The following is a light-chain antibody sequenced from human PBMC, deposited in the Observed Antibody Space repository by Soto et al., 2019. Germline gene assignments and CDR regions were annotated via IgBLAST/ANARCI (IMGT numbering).Light chain of an antibody. CDR2: TAY. Sequence: DIQMTQSPSSLSASVGDRVTISCQASQDVTNYVNWYQQKPGKAPKLLFYTAYNVEAGVPSRFSGSGSGTHFIFTINSLQPEDIATYYWQQYLSLLTFGGGTKVQIK. CDR3: QQYLSLLT. CDR1: QDVTNY. J-gene: IGKJ4*01. V-gene: IGKV1-33*01.